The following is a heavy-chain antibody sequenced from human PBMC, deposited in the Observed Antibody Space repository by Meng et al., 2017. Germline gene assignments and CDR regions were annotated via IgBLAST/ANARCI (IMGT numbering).Heavy chain of an antibody. CDR2: IWHDGSNK. CDR3: VREGWELRDAFDI. V-gene: IGHV3-33*01. CDR1: GFTFSRYG. D-gene: IGHD1-26*01. J-gene: IGHJ3*02. Sequence: LVVAGGGGVQSGRPLRLSCAACGFTFSRYGMHRVRRAPGKGLEWVAVIWHDGSNKYYADSVKGRFTISRDNSKNPLYLQINSLRAEDTAVYYCVREGWELRDAFDIWGQGTMVTVSS.